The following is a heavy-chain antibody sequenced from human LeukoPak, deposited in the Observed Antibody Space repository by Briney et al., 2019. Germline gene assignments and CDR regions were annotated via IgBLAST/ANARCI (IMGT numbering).Heavy chain of an antibody. CDR1: GFPFSSYA. CDR2: ISGSGGST. J-gene: IGHJ4*02. CDR3: AKDLALAAAGIMAFDY. V-gene: IGHV3-23*01. Sequence: GGSLRLSCAASGFPFSSYAMSWVRQAPGKGLEWVSAISGSGGSTYYADSVKGRFTISRDNSKNTLYLQMNSLRAEDTAVYYCAKDLALAAAGIMAFDYWGQGTLVTVSS. D-gene: IGHD6-13*01.